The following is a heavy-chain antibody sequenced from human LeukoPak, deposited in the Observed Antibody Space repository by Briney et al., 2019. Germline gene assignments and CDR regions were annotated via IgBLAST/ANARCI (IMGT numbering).Heavy chain of an antibody. CDR3: ARGSRYDSSGYYQRPYYYYYMDV. CDR2: IIPIFGTA. CDR1: GGTFSSYA. V-gene: IGHV1-69*13. Sequence: GASVKVSCKASGGTFSSYAISWVRQAPGQGLEWMGGIIPIFGTANYAQKFQGRVTITADESTSTAYMELSSLRSEDTAVYYCARGSRYDSSGYYQRPYYYYYMDVWGKGTTVTISS. J-gene: IGHJ6*03. D-gene: IGHD3-22*01.